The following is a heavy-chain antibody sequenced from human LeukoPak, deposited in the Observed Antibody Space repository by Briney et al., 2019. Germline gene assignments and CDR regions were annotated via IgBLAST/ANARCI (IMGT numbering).Heavy chain of an antibody. V-gene: IGHV4-61*01. Sequence: SETLSLTCTVSGGSVSSGSYYWSWIRQPPGKGLEWIGYIYYSGSTNYNPSLKSRVTISVDTSKNQFSLKLSSVTAAGTAVYYCARRNYYDSSYLFDYWGQGTLVTVSS. J-gene: IGHJ4*02. CDR1: GGSVSSGSYY. D-gene: IGHD3-22*01. CDR2: IYYSGST. CDR3: ARRNYYDSSYLFDY.